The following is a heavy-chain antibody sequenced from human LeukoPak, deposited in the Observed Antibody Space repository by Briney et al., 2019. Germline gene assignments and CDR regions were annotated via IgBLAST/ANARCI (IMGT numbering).Heavy chain of an antibody. J-gene: IGHJ6*03. CDR3: ATDRPSSAKVGPRGYYYYYMDV. D-gene: IGHD2-2*01. V-gene: IGHV1-24*01. Sequence: ASVKVSCKASGYTFTSYGISWVRQAPGQGLEWMGGFDPEDGETIYAQTLQGRVTMTEDTSTDTAYMELSSLRSEGTAVYYCATDRPSSAKVGPRGYYYYYMDVWGKGTTVTVSS. CDR2: FDPEDGET. CDR1: GYTFTSYG.